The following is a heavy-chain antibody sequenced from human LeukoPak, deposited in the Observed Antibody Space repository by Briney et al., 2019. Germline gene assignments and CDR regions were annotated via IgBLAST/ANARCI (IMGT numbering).Heavy chain of an antibody. Sequence: ASVKVSCKASGGTFSSYTISWVRQAPGQGLEWMGRIIPILGIANYAQKFQGRVTITADKSTSTAYMELSSLRSEDTAVYYWAREGYYDSRARADWFDPWGQVTLVTVSS. CDR3: AREGYYDSRARADWFDP. CDR1: GGTFSSYT. V-gene: IGHV1-69*04. J-gene: IGHJ5*02. D-gene: IGHD3-22*01. CDR2: IIPILGIA.